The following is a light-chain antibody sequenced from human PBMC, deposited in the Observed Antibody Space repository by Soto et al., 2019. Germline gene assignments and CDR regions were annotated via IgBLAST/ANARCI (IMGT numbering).Light chain of an antibody. Sequence: DIQMTQSPSTLSASVGDRVTITCRASQNIKNWLAWYQQRPGQAPKLLISEGSSLESGVPSTFSGTASGTEFTLTISSLQPDDFATYYCQQYNSFPWTFGQGTKVDNK. CDR3: QQYNSFPWT. CDR2: EGS. V-gene: IGKV1-5*01. CDR1: QNIKNW. J-gene: IGKJ1*01.